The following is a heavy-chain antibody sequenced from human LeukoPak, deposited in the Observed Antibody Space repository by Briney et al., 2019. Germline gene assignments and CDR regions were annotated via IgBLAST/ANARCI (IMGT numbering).Heavy chain of an antibody. CDR1: GYTFTDYY. V-gene: IGHV1-2*02. D-gene: IGHD7-27*01. CDR2: INPNSGDT. CDR3: ARAGTESKWGLPRADYYYMDV. J-gene: IGHJ6*03. Sequence: ASVTVSCKASGYTFTDYYIHWVRQAPGQGLEWMGWINPNSGDTNYAQKFQGRVTMTRDTSISTAYMELSNVRSDDTALYYCARAGTESKWGLPRADYYYMDVWGKGTTVTVSS.